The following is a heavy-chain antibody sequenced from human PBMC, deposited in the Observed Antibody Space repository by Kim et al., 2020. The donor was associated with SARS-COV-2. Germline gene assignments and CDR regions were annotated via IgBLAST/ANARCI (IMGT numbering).Heavy chain of an antibody. V-gene: IGHV4-59*08. J-gene: IGHJ5*02. CDR2: IYYSGST. Sequence: SETLSLTCTVSGGSISSYYWSWIRQPPGKGLEWIGYIYYSGSTNYNPSLKSRVTISVDTSKNQFSLKLSSVTAADTAVYYCARQVAGFGWFDPWGQGTLVTVSS. CDR1: GGSISSYY. CDR3: ARQVAGFGWFDP. D-gene: IGHD6-19*01.